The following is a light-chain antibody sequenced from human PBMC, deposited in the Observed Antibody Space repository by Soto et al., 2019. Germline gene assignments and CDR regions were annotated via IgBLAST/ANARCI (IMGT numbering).Light chain of an antibody. CDR2: AAS. V-gene: IGKV1-9*01. J-gene: IGKJ4*01. Sequence: DLQLTLSPSLLSASVGDRVTITCRAGQGISSYLAWYQQKPGKAPKLLIYAASTLQSGVPSRFSGSGSGTEFTLTISSLQPEDFATYYCQQLNSYPRVTFGGGTKVEIK. CDR1: QGISSY. CDR3: QQLNSYPRVT.